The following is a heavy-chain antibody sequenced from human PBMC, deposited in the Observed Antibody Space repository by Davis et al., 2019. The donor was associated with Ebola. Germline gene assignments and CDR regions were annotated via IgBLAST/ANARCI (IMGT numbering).Heavy chain of an antibody. J-gene: IGHJ4*02. CDR1: GYTLPSYG. CDR3: VMDCSDANCGVTYFFDF. Sequence: ASVKVSCKASGYTLPSYGISWVRQASGQGLEWVGWVSAYNDDTRYARRLQGRVTMTLDTSTSTAYMELRSLTSDDTAMYYCVMDCSDANCGVTYFFDFWGQGTPVTVSS. V-gene: IGHV1-18*01. D-gene: IGHD2-15*01. CDR2: VSAYNDDT.